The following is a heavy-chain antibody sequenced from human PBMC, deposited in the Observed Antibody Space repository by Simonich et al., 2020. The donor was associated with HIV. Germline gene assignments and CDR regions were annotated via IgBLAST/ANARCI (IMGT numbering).Heavy chain of an antibody. J-gene: IGHJ4*02. CDR1: GYSFTSYG. V-gene: IGHV1-18*01. Sequence: VQLVQSGAEVKKPGASVKVSCKASGYSFTSYGINWVRQAPGQGLEWMGWISTYNGNTNYAQNFQVRVTMTTDTSTSTAYMELRSLRSDDTAIYYCARDLVGYYFDYWGQGTLVTVSS. CDR2: ISTYNGNT. CDR3: ARDLVGYYFDY. D-gene: IGHD3-9*01.